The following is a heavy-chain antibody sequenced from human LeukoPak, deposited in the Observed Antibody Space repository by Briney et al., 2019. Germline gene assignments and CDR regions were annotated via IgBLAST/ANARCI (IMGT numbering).Heavy chain of an antibody. J-gene: IGHJ4*02. CDR3: VRDCCGWSFDY. V-gene: IGHV3-21*01. Sequence: KPGGSLRLSYAASGFTFNMYSMNWVRQAPGKGLEWVSSISSSSSYIYYAGSVKGRFTISRDNAKNSLYLQMNSLRAEDTAVYYCVRDCCGWSFDYWGQGTLVTVSS. CDR2: ISSSSSYI. CDR1: GFTFNMYS. D-gene: IGHD6-19*01.